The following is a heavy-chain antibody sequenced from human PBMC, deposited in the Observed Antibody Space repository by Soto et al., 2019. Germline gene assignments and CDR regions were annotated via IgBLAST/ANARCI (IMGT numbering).Heavy chain of an antibody. Sequence: EVPLLESGGGLVQPGGSLRLSCTASGFTFSRHGMTWVRQAPGKGLEWVSGLSDSGGSIYYADSVKGRFTISRDNSMNTLYLQMNTLRAEDTAIYYCAKVSSSWYAGFFDLWGQGTLVTVSS. D-gene: IGHD6-13*01. CDR2: LSDSGGSI. J-gene: IGHJ4*02. V-gene: IGHV3-23*01. CDR1: GFTFSRHG. CDR3: AKVSSSWYAGFFDL.